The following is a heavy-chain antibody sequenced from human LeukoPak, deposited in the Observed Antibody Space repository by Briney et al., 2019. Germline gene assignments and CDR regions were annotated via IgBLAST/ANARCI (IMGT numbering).Heavy chain of an antibody. J-gene: IGHJ4*02. CDR2: IKQDGSEK. D-gene: IGHD5-18*01. CDR3: ARVDTAMGY. CDR1: GFTFSNYW. V-gene: IGHV3-7*01. Sequence: PGGSLRLSCAASGFTFSNYWMHWVRQAPGKGLEWVANIKQDGSEKYYVDSVKGRFTISRDNAKNSLYLQMNSLRAEDTAVYYCARVDTAMGYWGQGTLVTVSS.